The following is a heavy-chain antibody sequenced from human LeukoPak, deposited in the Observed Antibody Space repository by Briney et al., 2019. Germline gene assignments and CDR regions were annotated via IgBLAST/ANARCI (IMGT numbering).Heavy chain of an antibody. V-gene: IGHV3-48*04. CDR1: GFTFSSYS. Sequence: GGSLRLSCAASGFTFSSYSMNWVRQAPGKGLEWVSYISSSGSTIYYADSVKGRFTISRDNAKNSLYLQMNSLRAEDTAVYYCARVLGLYYYMDVWGKGTTVTVSS. CDR2: ISSSGSTI. J-gene: IGHJ6*03. CDR3: ARVLGLYYYMDV.